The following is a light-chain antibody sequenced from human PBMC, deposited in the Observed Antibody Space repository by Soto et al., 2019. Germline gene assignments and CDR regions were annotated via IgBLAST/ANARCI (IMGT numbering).Light chain of an antibody. CDR2: EDS. CDR3: CSYAGSSTSWV. V-gene: IGLV2-23*01. J-gene: IGLJ3*02. CDR1: SSDAGNYNF. Sequence: QSARTQPASVSGSLGQSITISCTGTSSDAGNYNFVSWYQQQPGKAPKVIIYEDSTRPSGVSNRISGSKSGNTASLTISGLQAEDEADYYCCSYAGSSTSWVFGGGTKLTVL.